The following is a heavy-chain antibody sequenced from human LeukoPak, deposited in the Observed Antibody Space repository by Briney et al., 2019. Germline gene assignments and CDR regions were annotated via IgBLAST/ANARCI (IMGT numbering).Heavy chain of an antibody. CDR1: AFTFSSYW. V-gene: IGHV3-74*01. D-gene: IGHD2/OR15-2a*01. CDR2: IEGDGITT. J-gene: IGHJ4*02. Sequence: GLSLRLSCAASAFTFSSYWMHWVRQVPGQGLVWVLSIEGDGITTNYADSVKGRFTISRDNAKNTLYLQVNSLRVEDTAVYYCARGGPTTWYWGRGTLVTVSS. CDR3: ARGGPTTWY.